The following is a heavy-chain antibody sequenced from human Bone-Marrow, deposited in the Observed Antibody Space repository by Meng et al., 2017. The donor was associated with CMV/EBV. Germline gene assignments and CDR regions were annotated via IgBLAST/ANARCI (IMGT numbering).Heavy chain of an antibody. D-gene: IGHD2-15*01. V-gene: IGHV3-74*01. J-gene: IGHJ4*02. Sequence: GEFLMISSAASGFTFSSYWMHLVRQAPGKGLVWVSRINSDGSSTSHANLVKGRFTISRDNAKNTLYLQMNSLRAEDTAVYYWARHQGSPHFDYWGQGTLVTVSS. CDR2: INSDGSST. CDR3: ARHQGSPHFDY. CDR1: GFTFSSYW.